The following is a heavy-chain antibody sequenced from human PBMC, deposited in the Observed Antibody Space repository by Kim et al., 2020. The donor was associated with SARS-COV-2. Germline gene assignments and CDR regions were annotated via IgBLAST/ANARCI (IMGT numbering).Heavy chain of an antibody. CDR1: GYSFTSYW. J-gene: IGHJ6*02. CDR3: ARIFPIAAVTDYYYYGMDV. D-gene: IGHD6-13*01. V-gene: IGHV5-10-1*01. CDR2: IDPSDSYT. Sequence: GESLKISCKGSGYSFTSYWISWVRQMPGKGLEWMGRIDPSDSYTNYSPSFQGHVTISADKSISTAYLQWSSLKASDTAMYYCARIFPIAAVTDYYYYGMDVWGQGTTVTVSS.